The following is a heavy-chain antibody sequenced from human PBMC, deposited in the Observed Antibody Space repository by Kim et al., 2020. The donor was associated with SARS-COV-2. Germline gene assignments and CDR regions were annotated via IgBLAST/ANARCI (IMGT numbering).Heavy chain of an antibody. CDR3: ARGGSDYYYYYMDV. J-gene: IGHJ6*03. V-gene: IGHV4-31*02. Sequence: NPSLKSRVTISVDTSKNRFSLKLSSVTAADTAVYYCARGGSDYYYYYMDVWGKGTTVTVSS.